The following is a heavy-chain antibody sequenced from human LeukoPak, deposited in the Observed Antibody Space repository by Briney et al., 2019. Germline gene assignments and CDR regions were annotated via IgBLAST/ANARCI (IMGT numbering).Heavy chain of an antibody. CDR2: ISSSSSYI. J-gene: IGHJ5*02. D-gene: IGHD6-19*01. CDR3: TRARAVASFYGFDP. CDR1: GFKFETYN. Sequence: GGSLRLSCAASGFKFETYNFNWVRQAPGKGLEWVSSISSSSSYIYYADSLKGRFTISRDNAKNSLYLQMNSLRAEDTAVYYCTRARAVASFYGFDPWGQGTLVTVSS. V-gene: IGHV3-21*01.